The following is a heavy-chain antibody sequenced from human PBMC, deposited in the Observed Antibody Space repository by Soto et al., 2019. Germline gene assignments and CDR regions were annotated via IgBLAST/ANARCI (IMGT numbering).Heavy chain of an antibody. Sequence: SETLSLTCTVSGGSISSYYWTWIRQPPGRGLEWIGYIYYSGTTHYNPSLKSRVTISVDTSKNQFSLKLSSVTAADTAVYYCARAKPDTAYDYVPGYWGQGTLVTVSS. CDR1: GGSISSYY. CDR3: ARAKPDTAYDYVPGY. V-gene: IGHV4-59*01. J-gene: IGHJ4*02. D-gene: IGHD5-12*01. CDR2: IYYSGTT.